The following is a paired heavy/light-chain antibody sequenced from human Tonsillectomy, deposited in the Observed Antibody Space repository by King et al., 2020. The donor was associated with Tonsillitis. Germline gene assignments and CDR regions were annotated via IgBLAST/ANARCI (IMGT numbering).Light chain of an antibody. Sequence: AIQLTQSPSSLSASVGDRVTITCRASQGISSSLAWYQQKPGKAPKLLLYDASSLESGVPSRFSGNGSGTDFTLTISSLQPEDFATYYCQQFNDLWPFGQGTKVEIK. V-gene: IGKV1-13*02. CDR2: DAS. CDR1: QGISSS. J-gene: IGKJ1*01. CDR3: QQFNDLWP.
Heavy chain of an antibody. CDR2: ISTSGSFI. D-gene: IGHD5-12*01. Sequence: EGQLVESGGGLVQPGGSLRLSCAASGFISRSYDMNWVRQAPGKGLEWVSHISTSGSFIYYADSVKGRFTISRDNANNLLYLQMNSLRAEDTAVYFCARVTDIRWRGAHYYGMDLWGQGTTVTVSS. V-gene: IGHV3-48*03. CDR1: GFISRSYD. CDR3: ARVTDIRWRGAHYYGMDL. J-gene: IGHJ6*02.